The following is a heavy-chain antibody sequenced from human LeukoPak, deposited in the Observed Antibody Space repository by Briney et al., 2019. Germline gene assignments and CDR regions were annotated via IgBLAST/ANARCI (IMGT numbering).Heavy chain of an antibody. Sequence: SETLSLTCTVSGGSISSYYWSWIRQPPGKGLVWIGYIYYSGSTNYNPSLKSRVTISVDTSKNQFSLKLSSVTAADTAVYYCARVRLEYSSSSLAGYYYYMDVWGKGTTVTVSS. V-gene: IGHV4-59*01. J-gene: IGHJ6*03. CDR2: IYYSGST. CDR1: GGSISSYY. D-gene: IGHD6-6*01. CDR3: ARVRLEYSSSSLAGYYYYMDV.